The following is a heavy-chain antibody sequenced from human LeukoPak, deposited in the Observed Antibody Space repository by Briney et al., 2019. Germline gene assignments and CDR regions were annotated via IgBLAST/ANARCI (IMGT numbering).Heavy chain of an antibody. J-gene: IGHJ4*02. CDR2: IYTSGST. D-gene: IGHD5-18*01. CDR3: ARVDTTMITVDY. CDR1: GGSISSGSYY. V-gene: IGHV4-61*02. Sequence: SETLSLTCTVSGGSISSGSYYWSWIRQPAGKGLEWIGRIYTSGSTNYNPSLKSRVTMSVDTSKNQFSLRLSSVTAADTAVYYCARVDTTMITVDYWGQGTLVTVSS.